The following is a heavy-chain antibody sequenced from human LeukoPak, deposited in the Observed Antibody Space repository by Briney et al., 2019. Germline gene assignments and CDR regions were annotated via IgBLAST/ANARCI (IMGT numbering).Heavy chain of an antibody. Sequence: MASETLSLTCAVYGGSFSGYYWSWIRQPPGKGLEWIGEINHSGSTNYNPSLKSRVTISVDTSKNQFSLKLSSVTAADTAVYYCARGQYCSSTSCYSGWVFDYWGQGTLVTVSS. V-gene: IGHV4-34*01. CDR1: GGSFSGYY. CDR2: INHSGST. J-gene: IGHJ4*02. CDR3: ARGQYCSSTSCYSGWVFDY. D-gene: IGHD2-2*02.